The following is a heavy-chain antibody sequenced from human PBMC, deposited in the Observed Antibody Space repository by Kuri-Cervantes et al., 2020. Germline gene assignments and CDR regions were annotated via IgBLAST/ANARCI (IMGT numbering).Heavy chain of an antibody. CDR3: ARFVSSGYYRHYYGMDV. V-gene: IGHV1-18*01. D-gene: IGHD3-22*01. Sequence: ASVKVSCKASGYTFTSYGISWVRQAPGQGLEWMGWISAYNGNTNYAQKLQGRVTMTTDTSTSTAYMELRSLRSDDTAVYYCARFVSSGYYRHYYGMDVWDQGTTVTDSS. CDR1: GYTFTSYG. CDR2: ISAYNGNT. J-gene: IGHJ6*02.